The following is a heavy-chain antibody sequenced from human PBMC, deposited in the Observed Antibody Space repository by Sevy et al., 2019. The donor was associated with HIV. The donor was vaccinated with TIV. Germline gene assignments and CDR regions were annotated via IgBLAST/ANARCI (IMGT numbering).Heavy chain of an antibody. J-gene: IGHJ4*02. D-gene: IGHD6-19*01. CDR1: GFTFSDYA. CDR2: IKTKTYGGTT. CDR3: TRDLYGSGWFYFDY. Sequence: GGSLRLSCTASGFTFSDYAMSWVRQAPGKGLEWVGFIKTKTYGGTTEYAASVKGRFIISRDDSKNIAHLQMNSLKTEDTAVYYCTRDLYGSGWFYFDYWGQGTLVTVSS. V-gene: IGHV3-49*04.